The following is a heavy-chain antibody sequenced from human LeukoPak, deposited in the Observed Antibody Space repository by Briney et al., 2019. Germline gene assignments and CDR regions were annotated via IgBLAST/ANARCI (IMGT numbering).Heavy chain of an antibody. D-gene: IGHD6-6*01. Sequence: GGSLRLSCAASGFTFSSYWMSWVCQAQGKGMEWVANIKQDGSEKYYVDSVKGRFTTSRDNAKNSLYLQMNSPIAEDTAVYDCARGLYGSSTPGCFDPGGQGTLVTVSS. J-gene: IGHJ5*02. CDR1: GFTFSSYW. V-gene: IGHV3-7*01. CDR2: IKQDGSEK. CDR3: ARGLYGSSTPGCFDP.